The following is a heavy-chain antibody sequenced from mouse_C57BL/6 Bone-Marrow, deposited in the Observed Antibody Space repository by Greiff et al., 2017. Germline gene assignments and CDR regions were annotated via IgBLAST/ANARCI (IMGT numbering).Heavy chain of an antibody. J-gene: IGHJ4*01. CDR1: GYTFTSYG. CDR2: IYPRSGNT. V-gene: IGHV1-81*01. D-gene: IGHD4-1*01. Sequence: VQLQQPGAELARPGASVKLSCKASGYTFTSYGISWVKQRTGQGLEWIGEIYPRSGNTYYNATSKGKATLTADKSSSTAYMELRSLTSEDSAVYFSARSWVYAMDYWGQGTSVTVSS. CDR3: ARSWVYAMDY.